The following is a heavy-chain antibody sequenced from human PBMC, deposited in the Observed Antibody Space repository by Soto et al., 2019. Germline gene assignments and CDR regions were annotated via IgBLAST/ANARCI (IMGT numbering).Heavy chain of an antibody. D-gene: IGHD2-2*01. CDR1: GFTFSSYG. V-gene: IGHV3-33*01. CDR2: IRYDGSNK. CDR3: AREGYCSSTSCANWFDP. Sequence: QVQLVESGGGVVQPGRSLRLSCAASGFTFSSYGMHWVRQAPGKGLEWVAVIRYDGSNKYYADSVKGRFTISRDNSKNTLYLQMNSLRAEDTAVYYCAREGYCSSTSCANWFDPWGQGTLVTVSS. J-gene: IGHJ5*02.